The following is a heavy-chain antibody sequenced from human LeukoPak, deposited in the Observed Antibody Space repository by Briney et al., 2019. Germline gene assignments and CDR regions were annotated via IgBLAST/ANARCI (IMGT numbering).Heavy chain of an antibody. CDR2: ISSSSSSI. CDR3: GISYPDSVALQPTGGFDI. V-gene: IGHV3-48*02. J-gene: IGHJ3*02. D-gene: IGHD5/OR15-5a*01. CDR1: GFTFSSYS. Sequence: GWSLRLLTSASGFTFSSYSKYWCRQAPGKGLEWISYISSSSSSIYYADSVKGRFTISRDNAKNSLFLPMNSLRDADTAVYYCGISYPDSVALQPTGGFDIWGARKTVTVSS.